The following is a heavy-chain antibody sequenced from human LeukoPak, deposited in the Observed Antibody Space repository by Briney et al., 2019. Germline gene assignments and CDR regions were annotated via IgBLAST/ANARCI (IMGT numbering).Heavy chain of an antibody. CDR3: AKWGDYDVLTGYYVSDY. CDR1: GFTFSNYA. D-gene: IGHD3-9*01. V-gene: IGHV3-23*01. Sequence: PGASLRLSCAASGFTFSNYAMSWVRQAPGKGLGWVSAITGSGGNTYYADSVKGQFTISRDNSKNTVFLQMNSLRAEDTAVYYCAKWGDYDVLTGYYVSDYWGQGTLVTVSS. J-gene: IGHJ4*02. CDR2: ITGSGGNT.